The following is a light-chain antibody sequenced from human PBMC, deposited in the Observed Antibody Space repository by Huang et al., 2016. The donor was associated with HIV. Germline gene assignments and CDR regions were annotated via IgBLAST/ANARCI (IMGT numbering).Light chain of an antibody. V-gene: IGKV1-16*01. CDR2: RIS. CDR1: QDIKNY. Sequence: DIQMTPSPSSLSASVGDRVSITCRASQDIKNYVAWIQQKPGRAPKSLIHRISFLHSGVPSRFSGSRSGMHFTLTINNLQPEDFAFYYCQQYYVYPYTFGQATKLEI. CDR3: QQYYVYPYT. J-gene: IGKJ2*01.